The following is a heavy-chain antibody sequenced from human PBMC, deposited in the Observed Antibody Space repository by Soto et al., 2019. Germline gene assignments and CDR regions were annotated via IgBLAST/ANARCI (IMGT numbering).Heavy chain of an antibody. D-gene: IGHD5-18*01. CDR1: GGTFSSYA. CDR3: AREEGRGDTAMVGWAYYYYGMDV. V-gene: IGHV1-69*13. Sequence: ASVKVSCKASGGTFSSYAISWVRQAPGQGLEWMGGIIPIFGTANYAQKFQGRVTITADESTSTAYMELSSLRSEDTAVYYCAREEGRGDTAMVGWAYYYYGMDVWGQGTTVTVSS. J-gene: IGHJ6*02. CDR2: IIPIFGTA.